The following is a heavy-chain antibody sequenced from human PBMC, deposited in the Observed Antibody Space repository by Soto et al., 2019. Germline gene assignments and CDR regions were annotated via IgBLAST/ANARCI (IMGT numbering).Heavy chain of an antibody. CDR1: GFSFSTGAVG. CDR2: IYWDDDK. J-gene: IGHJ4*02. Sequence: QITLTESGPTLVKPTQTLTLTCTFSGFSFSTGAVGVGWIRQPPGKALEFLALIYWDDDKRYRPSLKNKITISYNTSINQLVLRLTGLDPGDTATYYCDNDYWAASRPRYYFGHWGQGTMVTVS. CDR3: DNDYWAASRPRYYFGH. D-gene: IGHD6-6*01. V-gene: IGHV2-5*02.